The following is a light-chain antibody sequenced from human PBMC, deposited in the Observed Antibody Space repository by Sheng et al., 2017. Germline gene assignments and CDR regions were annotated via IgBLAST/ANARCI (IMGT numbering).Light chain of an antibody. J-gene: IGKJ2*01. CDR1: QDISNF. CDR3: HQYDKLPYT. CDR2: DAS. Sequence: DVQMTQSPFTLSASIGDRVTITCQTSQDISNFLNWYQQKPGRAPKLLIYDASSLEAGVPSTFSASGSGTEFTLTITNVQPEDIATYYCHQYDKLPYTFGQGTKLLIK. V-gene: IGKV1-33*01.